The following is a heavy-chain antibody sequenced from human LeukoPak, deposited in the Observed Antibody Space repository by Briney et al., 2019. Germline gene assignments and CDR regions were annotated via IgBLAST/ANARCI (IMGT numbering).Heavy chain of an antibody. V-gene: IGHV4-34*01. D-gene: IGHD2-21*02. CDR3: ARGFAYCGGDCYSPWGLDV. J-gene: IGHJ6*04. CDR1: GGSFSGYY. CDR2: INHSENT. Sequence: PSETLSLTCAVYGGSFSGYYWSWTRQPPGKGLEWIGEINHSENTNYNPSLKSRVTISVDTSKNQFSLKLSSVTAADTSVYYCARGFAYCGGDCYSPWGLDVWGKGTTVTVSS.